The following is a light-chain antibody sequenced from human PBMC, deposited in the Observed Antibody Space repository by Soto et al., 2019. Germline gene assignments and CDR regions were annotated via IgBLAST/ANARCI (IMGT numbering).Light chain of an antibody. V-gene: IGKV3-15*01. CDR1: QSVGTN. CDR2: GAS. CDR3: QQYDDWPQLT. Sequence: EIVMTQSPVTLSVSPGERATLSCRASQSVGTNLAWYRQKPGQAPGLLISGASTRATGIPDRFSGSGSGTEFTLTISSLQSEDFAIYYCQQYDDWPQLTFGGGTKLEIK. J-gene: IGKJ4*01.